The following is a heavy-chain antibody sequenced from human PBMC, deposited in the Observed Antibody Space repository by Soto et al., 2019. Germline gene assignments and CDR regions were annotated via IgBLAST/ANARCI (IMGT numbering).Heavy chain of an antibody. CDR1: GGTFSSYA. J-gene: IGHJ5*02. D-gene: IGHD4-17*01. CDR3: ARTRGAAVTKKHWSDP. Sequence: QVQLVQSGAEVKKPGSSVKVSCKASGGTFSSYAISWVRQAPGQGLEWMGGIIPICGTANDAQKVQGRVTRTADQATSTANIELRSLRSEDTAVYYCARTRGAAVTKKHWSDPRGQGTVVTVSS. V-gene: IGHV1-69*12. CDR2: IIPICGTA.